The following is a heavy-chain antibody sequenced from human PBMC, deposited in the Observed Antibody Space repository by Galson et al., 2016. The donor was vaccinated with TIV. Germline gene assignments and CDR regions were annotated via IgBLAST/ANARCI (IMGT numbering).Heavy chain of an antibody. J-gene: IGHJ6*03. CDR1: GFTFGSYA. CDR3: AKNPHSIPLYDMDA. Sequence: SLRLSCAGSGFTFGSYALGWVRRAPEKGLEWVSSITAGGTTYYGDPVKGRFTISRDNFKNTLYLQMNRLRADDSAIYYCAKNPHSIPLYDMDAWGQGTTVTVSS. D-gene: IGHD3-3*02. CDR2: ITAGGTT. V-gene: IGHV3-23*01.